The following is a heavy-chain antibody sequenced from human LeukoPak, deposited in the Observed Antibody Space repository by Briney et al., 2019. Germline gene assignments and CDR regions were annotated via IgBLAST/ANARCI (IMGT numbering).Heavy chain of an antibody. CDR3: ATKGKEADWYFDL. D-gene: IGHD4-23*01. CDR1: GFTFSSYW. J-gene: IGHJ2*01. Sequence: PGGSLRLSCAASGFTFSSYWMSWVRQAPGKGLEWVANIKQDGSEKYYVDSVKGRFTISRDNAKNSLYLQMNSLRAEDTAVYYCATKGKEADWYFDLWGRGTLVTVSS. V-gene: IGHV3-7*01. CDR2: IKQDGSEK.